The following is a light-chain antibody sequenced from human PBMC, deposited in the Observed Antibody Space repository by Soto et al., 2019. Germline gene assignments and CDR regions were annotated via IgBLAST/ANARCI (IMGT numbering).Light chain of an antibody. V-gene: IGKV3-20*01. CDR1: QGVSSSY. CDR3: QQYGSSPLT. Sequence: EIGLTQSPGTLSLSPGERATLSCRASQGVSSSYLAWYQQIPGQSPRLLIYGTSTRATGIPDRFSGSGSGTDFTLTISGLEPEDSAVYYCQQYGSSPLTFGGGTKVEIK. J-gene: IGKJ4*01. CDR2: GTS.